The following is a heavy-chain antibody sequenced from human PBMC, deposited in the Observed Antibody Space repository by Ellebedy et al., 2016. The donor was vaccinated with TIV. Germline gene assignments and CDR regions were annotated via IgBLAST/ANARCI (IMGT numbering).Heavy chain of an antibody. Sequence: MPSETLSLTCTISGGSISNYYWSWIRQPAGKGLEWIGRIYTSGSINYNPSLQSRVTMSVDTSKNQFSLKLSSVTAADTAVYYCAGGYSSGWTDYWGQGTLVTISS. V-gene: IGHV4-4*07. CDR2: IYTSGSI. CDR3: AGGYSSGWTDY. J-gene: IGHJ4*02. CDR1: GGSISNYY. D-gene: IGHD6-19*01.